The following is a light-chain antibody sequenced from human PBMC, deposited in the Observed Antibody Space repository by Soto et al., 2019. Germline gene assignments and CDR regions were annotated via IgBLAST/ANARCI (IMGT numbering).Light chain of an antibody. Sequence: DIQMTQSPSSLSASVGDRVTITCRASQTISNYLNWYQKKPGKAPKLLIYAASTLQSGVPSRFSGSGSGTDFTLTIGSLQPEDSATYYCQQRYSPPPITFGQGTRLEIK. V-gene: IGKV1-39*01. J-gene: IGKJ5*01. CDR3: QQRYSPPPIT. CDR2: AAS. CDR1: QTISNY.